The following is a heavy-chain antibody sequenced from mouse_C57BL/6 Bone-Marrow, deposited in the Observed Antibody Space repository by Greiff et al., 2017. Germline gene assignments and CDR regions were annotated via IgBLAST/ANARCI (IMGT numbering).Heavy chain of an antibody. V-gene: IGHV1-81*01. D-gene: IGHD2-1*01. CDR2: IYPRSGNT. J-gene: IGHJ3*01. Sequence: VKLVESGAELARPGASVKLSCKASGYTFTSYGISWVKQRTGQGLEWIGEIYPRSGNTYYNEKFKGKATLTADKSSSTAYMELRSLTSEDSAVYFCARGGEGYYGNFLFAYWGQGTLVTVSA. CDR3: ARGGEGYYGNFLFAY. CDR1: GYTFTSYG.